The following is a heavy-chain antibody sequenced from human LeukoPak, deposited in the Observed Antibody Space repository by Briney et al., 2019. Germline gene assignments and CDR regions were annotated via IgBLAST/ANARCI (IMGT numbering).Heavy chain of an antibody. CDR1: GFTFSSYA. V-gene: IGHV3-30*01. Sequence: GRSLRLSCAASGFTFSSYAMHWVRQAPGKGLEWVAVISYDGSNKYYADSVKGRFTISRDNSKNALYLQMNSLRAEDTTVYYCAREETAAAGAFDYWGQGTLVTVSS. CDR2: ISYDGSNK. D-gene: IGHD6-13*01. J-gene: IGHJ4*02. CDR3: AREETAAAGAFDY.